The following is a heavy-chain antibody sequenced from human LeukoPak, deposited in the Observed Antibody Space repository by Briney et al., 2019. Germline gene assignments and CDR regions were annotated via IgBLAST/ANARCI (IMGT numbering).Heavy chain of an antibody. CDR2: VSYDGNNL. V-gene: IGHV3-30-3*02. Sequence: PGRSLRLSCAASGFTFSNYAMHWVRQAPGKGLEWVAVVSYDGNNLYYADSVKGRFTISRDNAKNSLYLQMNSLRAEDTAVYYCAKYFRADSGNYYRSFDYWGQGTLVTVSS. J-gene: IGHJ4*02. CDR3: AKYFRADSGNYYRSFDY. D-gene: IGHD1-26*01. CDR1: GFTFSNYA.